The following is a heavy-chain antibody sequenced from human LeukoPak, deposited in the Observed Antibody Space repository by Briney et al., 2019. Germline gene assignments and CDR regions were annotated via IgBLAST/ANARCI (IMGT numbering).Heavy chain of an antibody. D-gene: IGHD2-2*01. CDR3: ARARCSRTSCNTESDY. CDR2: INSDGSST. V-gene: IGHV3-74*01. Sequence: GGSLRLSCAASGFTLSPYWMHWVRQAPGKGLVWVSRINSDGSSTTYADSVKGRFTISRDTTKNTLYLQMTILRAEDTAVYYCARARCSRTSCNTESDYWGQGTLVTVSS. J-gene: IGHJ4*02. CDR1: GFTLSPYW.